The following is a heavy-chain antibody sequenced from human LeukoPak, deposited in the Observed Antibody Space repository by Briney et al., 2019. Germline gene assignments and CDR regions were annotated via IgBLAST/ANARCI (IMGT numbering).Heavy chain of an antibody. Sequence: PGRSLRLSCAASGFTFSSYAMHWVRQAPGKGLEWVAVISYDGSNKYYADSVKGRFTISRDNSKNTLYLQMNSLRAEDTAVYYCAKDPSVRLLREAFDPWGQGTLVTVSS. CDR2: ISYDGSNK. J-gene: IGHJ5*02. V-gene: IGHV3-30*04. CDR3: AKDPSVRLLREAFDP. CDR1: GFTFSSYA. D-gene: IGHD1-26*01.